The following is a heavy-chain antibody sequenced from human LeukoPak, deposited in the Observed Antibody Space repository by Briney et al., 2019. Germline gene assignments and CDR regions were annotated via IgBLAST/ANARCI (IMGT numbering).Heavy chain of an antibody. CDR3: AKDRYSGSYSPDY. V-gene: IGHV3-23*01. Sequence: GGSLRLSCAASGFTFDSYAMSWVRQAPGKGLEWVSAISGSVGSTYYAASVKGRFTISRDNSKNTLYLQMNSLRAEDTAVYYCAKDRYSGSYSPDYWGQGTLVTVSS. D-gene: IGHD1-26*01. J-gene: IGHJ4*02. CDR2: ISGSVGST. CDR1: GFTFDSYA.